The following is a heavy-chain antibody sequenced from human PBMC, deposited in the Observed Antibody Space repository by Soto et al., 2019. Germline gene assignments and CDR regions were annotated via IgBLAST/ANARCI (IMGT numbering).Heavy chain of an antibody. J-gene: IGHJ6*02. CDR2: INYSGST. CDR1: GGAISSYY. CDR3: AREKYGGSVYSCFGLDV. V-gene: IGHV4-59*01. D-gene: IGHD2-21*01. Sequence: SETLSLTCTVSGGAISSYYWNWIRQPPGKGLEWIGYINYSGSTNYNPSLKSRISISVDTSKNQFSLKLTSVTAADTAMYYCAREKYGGSVYSCFGLDVWGQGTMVTVS.